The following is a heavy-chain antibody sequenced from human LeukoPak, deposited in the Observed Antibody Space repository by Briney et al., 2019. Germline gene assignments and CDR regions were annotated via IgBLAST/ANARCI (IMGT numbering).Heavy chain of an antibody. V-gene: IGHV1-69*01. CDR1: GGTPRRYV. CDR2: IIPLFGAS. D-gene: IGHD4-17*01. CDR3: ARGPSDDYGDYSAFDV. Sequence: SVKVSCKASGGTPRRYVISWVRQAPGQGLEWMGGIIPLFGASNYAQKFRDRITINADEATRTADMELSGLRSEDTALYFCARGPSDDYGDYSAFDVWGHGTMVTVSS. J-gene: IGHJ3*01.